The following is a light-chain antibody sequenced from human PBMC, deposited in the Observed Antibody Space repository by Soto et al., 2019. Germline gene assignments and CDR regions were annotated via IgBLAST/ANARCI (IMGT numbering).Light chain of an antibody. CDR3: QQYNNWPYT. CDR1: QSVSSN. J-gene: IGKJ2*01. V-gene: IGKV3-15*01. Sequence: EIVMTQSPATLSVSPGERATLSCRASQSVSSNLAWYQQKPGQPPRLLIYGASTRATGIPARFIGSGSWTEYTLTISSLQSEDFAVYYWQQYNNWPYTFGQGTKLEIK. CDR2: GAS.